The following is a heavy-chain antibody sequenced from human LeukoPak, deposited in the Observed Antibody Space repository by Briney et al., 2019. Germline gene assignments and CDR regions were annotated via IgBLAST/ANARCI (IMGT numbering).Heavy chain of an antibody. CDR2: INPNSGDT. CDR1: GYTFTGYY. D-gene: IGHD3-10*01. CDR3: ARISRGGLGGSGLSDY. Sequence: ASVKVSCKASGYTFTGYYMHWVRQAPGQGLEWMGWINPNSGDTHYAQNFQGRVTMTRDTSISTAYMELSRLRSDDTAVYYCARISRGGLGGSGLSDYWGQGTLVTVSS. J-gene: IGHJ4*02. V-gene: IGHV1-2*02.